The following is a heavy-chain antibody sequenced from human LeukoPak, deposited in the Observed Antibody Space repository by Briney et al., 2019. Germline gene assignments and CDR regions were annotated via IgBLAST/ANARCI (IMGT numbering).Heavy chain of an antibody. V-gene: IGHV4-34*01. CDR3: AGHLPGDAFDI. J-gene: IGHJ3*02. CDR1: GGSFSGYY. CDR2: INHSGST. Sequence: SETLSLTCAVYGGSFSGYYWSWIRQPPGKGLEWIGEINHSGSTNYNPSLKSRVTISVDTSKNQFSLKLSSVTAADTAVYYCAGHLPGDAFDIWGQGTMVTVSS.